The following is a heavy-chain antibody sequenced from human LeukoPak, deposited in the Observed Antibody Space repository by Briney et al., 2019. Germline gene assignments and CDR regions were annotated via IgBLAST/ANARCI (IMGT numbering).Heavy chain of an antibody. V-gene: IGHV1-69*05. Sequence: ASVKVSCKASGGTFSSYAISWVRQAPGQGLEWMGGIIPIFGTANYAQKFQGRVTITTDESTSTAYMELSSLRSEDTAVYYCARWETCSSTSCYTMGAFDIWGQGTMVAVSS. D-gene: IGHD2-2*02. CDR2: IIPIFGTA. CDR3: ARWETCSSTSCYTMGAFDI. J-gene: IGHJ3*02. CDR1: GGTFSSYA.